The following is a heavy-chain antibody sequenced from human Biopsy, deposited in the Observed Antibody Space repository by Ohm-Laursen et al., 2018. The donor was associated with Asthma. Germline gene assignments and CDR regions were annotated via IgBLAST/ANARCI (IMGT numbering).Heavy chain of an antibody. V-gene: IGHV3-30*18. CDR1: GFSFSNYG. CDR3: AKDVFPGWELRRGPDY. D-gene: IGHD1-26*01. J-gene: IGHJ4*02. Sequence: SLRLSCSASGFSFSNYGMHWVRQAPGEGLDWVAVISFDGTNRNYTDSVKGRFTISRDNSRNTLHLEMNSLRAEDTAVYYCAKDVFPGWELRRGPDYWGQGTLVTVSA. CDR2: ISFDGTNR.